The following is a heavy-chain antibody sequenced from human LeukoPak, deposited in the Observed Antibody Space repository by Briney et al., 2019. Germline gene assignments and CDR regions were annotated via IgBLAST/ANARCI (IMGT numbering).Heavy chain of an antibody. D-gene: IGHD3-10*01. CDR3: AKDGSGDRDSLSWFDP. J-gene: IGHJ5*02. CDR1: GYSFTSYW. CDR2: IYPGDSDT. Sequence: GESLKISCKDSGYSFTSYWIGWVRPMPGKGLEWMGIIYPGDSDTRYSPSFQGQVTISADKSISTAYLQWSSLKASDTAMYYCAKDGSGDRDSLSWFDPWGQGTLVTVSS. V-gene: IGHV5-51*01.